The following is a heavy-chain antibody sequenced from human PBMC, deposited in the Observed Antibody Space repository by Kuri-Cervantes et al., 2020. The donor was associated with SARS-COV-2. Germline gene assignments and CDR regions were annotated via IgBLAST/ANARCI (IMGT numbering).Heavy chain of an antibody. CDR3: TRESEKRVSKSFDS. Sequence: GESLKISCAASGFTFSSYTMNWVRQAPGKGLECVSSISSDSASIYYADSVKGRFSISRDNAKNSLFLQMSSLRAGDTAMYYCTRESEKRVSKSFDSWGQGTLVTVSS. D-gene: IGHD1-14*01. CDR1: GFTFSSYT. CDR2: ISSDSASI. V-gene: IGHV3-21*01. J-gene: IGHJ4*02.